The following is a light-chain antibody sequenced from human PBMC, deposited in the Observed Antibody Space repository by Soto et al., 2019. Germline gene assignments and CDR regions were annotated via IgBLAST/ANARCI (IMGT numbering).Light chain of an antibody. CDR2: ATS. V-gene: IGKV1-39*01. CDR3: QQSFDTPFT. Sequence: DIKMTQSPASLSASVGDRVTITCRASQSISSFLNWYQQKPGKAPKFLIYATSSVQSDVPSRFSGSGSGTDFTLTINSLQPEDFVTYFCQQSFDTPFTFGQGTKVDI. J-gene: IGKJ2*01. CDR1: QSISSF.